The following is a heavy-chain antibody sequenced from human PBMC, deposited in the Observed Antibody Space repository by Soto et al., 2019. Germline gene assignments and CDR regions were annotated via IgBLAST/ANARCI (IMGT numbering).Heavy chain of an antibody. J-gene: IGHJ6*03. Sequence: VSVKVSCKASGYTFTSYDINWVRQATGQGLEWMGWMNPNSGNTGYAQKFQGRVTMTRNTSISTAYMELSSLRSEDTAVYYCARGNTYYDFWSGPDYYYYYMDVWGKGTTVTVSS. CDR1: GYTFTSYD. V-gene: IGHV1-8*01. CDR2: MNPNSGNT. CDR3: ARGNTYYDFWSGPDYYYYYMDV. D-gene: IGHD3-3*01.